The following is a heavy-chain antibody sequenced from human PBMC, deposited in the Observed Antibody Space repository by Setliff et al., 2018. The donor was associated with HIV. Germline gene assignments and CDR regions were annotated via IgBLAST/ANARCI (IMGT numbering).Heavy chain of an antibody. CDR1: GYSINSGYY. CDR2: ISDSGTT. D-gene: IGHD2-15*01. V-gene: IGHV4-38-2*01. Sequence: PSETLSLTCAVSGYSINSGYYWGWIRQPPGKGLEGIAWISDSGTTTYNPSLKSRVTLSVDTSKNQFSLSLTSVTGADTAVYYCARGGASSKYLDPWGQGTRVTVSS. CDR3: ARGGASSKYLDP. J-gene: IGHJ5*02.